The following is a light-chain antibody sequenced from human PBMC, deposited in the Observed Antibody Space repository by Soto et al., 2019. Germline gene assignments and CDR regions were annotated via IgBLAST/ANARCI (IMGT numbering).Light chain of an antibody. V-gene: IGKV3-11*01. CDR3: KQGSNWRWK. J-gene: IGKJ1*01. CDR2: DAS. CDR1: QSFSSY. Sequence: IVLTQSRATLSLSPVERATLSCRSSQSFSSYLACYQQKPCQAPRLLIYDASNRATGIPARFSGSGSGTDFTLTTRSLEPEDFAVYSCKQGSNWRWKFGQGTXV.